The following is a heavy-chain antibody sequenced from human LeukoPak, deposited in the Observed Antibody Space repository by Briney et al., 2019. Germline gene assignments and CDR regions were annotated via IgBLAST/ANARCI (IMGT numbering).Heavy chain of an antibody. V-gene: IGHV1-69*05. CDR2: IIPIFGTA. CDR1: GGTFSSYA. J-gene: IGHJ4*02. D-gene: IGHD2-2*01. CDR3: ARVPAAMRIVDY. Sequence: ASVKVSCKASGGTFSSYAISWVRQAPGQGLGWMGGIIPIFGTANYAQKFQGRVTITTDESTSTAYMELSSLRSEDTAVYYCARVPAAMRIVDYWGQGTLVTVSS.